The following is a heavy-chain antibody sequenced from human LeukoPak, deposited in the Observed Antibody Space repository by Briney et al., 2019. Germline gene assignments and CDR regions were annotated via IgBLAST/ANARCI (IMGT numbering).Heavy chain of an antibody. CDR2: ISGSGGST. CDR1: GFTFSSYA. Sequence: PGGSLRLSCAASGFTFSSYAMSWVRQAPGKGLEWVSAISGSGGSTYYADSVKGRFTIPRDNSKNTLYLQMNSLRAEDTAVYYCAKDWDYYDSSGYTNWGQGTLVTVSS. V-gene: IGHV3-23*01. J-gene: IGHJ4*02. D-gene: IGHD3-22*01. CDR3: AKDWDYYDSSGYTN.